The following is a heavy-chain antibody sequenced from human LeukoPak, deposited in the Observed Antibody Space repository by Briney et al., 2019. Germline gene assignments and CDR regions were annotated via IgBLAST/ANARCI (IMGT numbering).Heavy chain of an antibody. J-gene: IGHJ6*02. CDR1: GDSIRTFY. Sequence: SETLSLTCTVSGDSIRTFYWSWVRLSPGKALEWIGHIYYTGSTNYNPSLKSRVTISVDTSKNQFSLKLSSVTAADTAVYYCARGSGDYGSGNYYGMDVWGQGTTVTVSS. CDR3: ARGSGDYGSGNYYGMDV. D-gene: IGHD3-10*01. CDR2: IYYTGST. V-gene: IGHV4-59*12.